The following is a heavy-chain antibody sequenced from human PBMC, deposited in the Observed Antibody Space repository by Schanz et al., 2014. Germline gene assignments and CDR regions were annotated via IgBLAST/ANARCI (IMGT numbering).Heavy chain of an antibody. V-gene: IGHV1-46*03. Sequence: QGQLVQSGAEVKKPGASVKVSCKASGYIFGSHGMTWVRQAPGQGLEWMGKINPSSGTTRIAQNFQGRLTVTRDTSTSTVNMELSSLRSEDTAVYYCARGGFFDSTSFDSWGQGTLXTVSS. CDR3: ARGGFFDSTSFDS. D-gene: IGHD2-2*01. J-gene: IGHJ4*02. CDR1: GYIFGSHG. CDR2: INPSSGTT.